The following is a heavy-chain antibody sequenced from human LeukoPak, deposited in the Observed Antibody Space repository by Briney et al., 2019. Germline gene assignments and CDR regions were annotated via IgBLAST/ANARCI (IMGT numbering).Heavy chain of an antibody. Sequence: SVKVSCKASGGTFSSYAISWVRQAPGQGLEWIGGIIPIFGTANYAQKFQGRVTITADESTSTAYMKLSSLRSEDTAVYYCARDQGYCSGGSCHLFDYWGQGTLVTVSS. CDR2: IIPIFGTA. CDR1: GGTFSSYA. J-gene: IGHJ4*02. CDR3: ARDQGYCSGGSCHLFDY. D-gene: IGHD2-15*01. V-gene: IGHV1-69*01.